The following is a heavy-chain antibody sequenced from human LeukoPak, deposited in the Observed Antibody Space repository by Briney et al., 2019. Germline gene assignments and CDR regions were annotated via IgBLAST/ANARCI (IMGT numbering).Heavy chain of an antibody. CDR3: ARGRSGYGPDY. CDR1: GFTFSNYY. CDR2: IRFDGSNK. Sequence: PGGSLRLSCAASGFTFSNYYMHWVRQAPGKGLEWVTFIRFDGSNKYYADSVNGRFTISRDNSKYALYLQLNRLRPEDTAVYYCARGRSGYGPDYWGQGTLVTVSS. V-gene: IGHV3-30*02. J-gene: IGHJ4*02. D-gene: IGHD5-12*01.